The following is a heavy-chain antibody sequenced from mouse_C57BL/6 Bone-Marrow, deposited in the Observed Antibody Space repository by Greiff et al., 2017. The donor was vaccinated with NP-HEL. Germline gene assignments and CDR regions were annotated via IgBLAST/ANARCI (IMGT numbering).Heavy chain of an antibody. CDR3: ARSLDYYGSSLFAY. CDR2: IYPRSGNT. D-gene: IGHD1-1*01. CDR1: GYTFTSYG. V-gene: IGHV1-81*01. J-gene: IGHJ3*01. Sequence: QVQLKQSGAELARPGASVKLSCKASGYTFTSYGISWVKQRTGQGLEWIGEIYPRSGNTYYNEKFKGKATLTADKSSSTAYMELRSLTSEDSAVYFCARSLDYYGSSLFAYWGQGTLVTVSA.